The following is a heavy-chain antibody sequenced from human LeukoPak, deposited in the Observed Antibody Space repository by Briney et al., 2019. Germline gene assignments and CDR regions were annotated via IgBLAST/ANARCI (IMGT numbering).Heavy chain of an antibody. CDR3: ARSFIVAAGTVSWFDP. Sequence: SETLSLTCTVSGGSISNHYWSWIRQPPGKGREWIGFIFYSGNTNYNPSLKSRVTMSVDTSKTQFSLKLSSVTAADTAVYYCARSFIVAAGTVSWFDPWGQGTLVTVSS. V-gene: IGHV4-59*11. CDR1: GGSISNHY. CDR2: IFYSGNT. J-gene: IGHJ5*02. D-gene: IGHD6-13*01.